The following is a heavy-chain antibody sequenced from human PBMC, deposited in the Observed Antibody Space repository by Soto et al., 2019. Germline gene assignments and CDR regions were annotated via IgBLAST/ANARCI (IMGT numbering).Heavy chain of an antibody. CDR2: ISAYSGHT. CDR1: GYTFTNYG. CDR3: ARGTGSYYWYFDI. V-gene: IGHV1-18*01. D-gene: IGHD3-9*01. J-gene: IGHJ2*01. Sequence: ASVKVSCKASGYTFTNYGVTWVRQAPGQGLEWVGWISAYSGHTNYAQKFQGRVTMTTDASTSIAYMELRSLRSDDTAVYFCARGTGSYYWYFDIWGRGTLVTVSS.